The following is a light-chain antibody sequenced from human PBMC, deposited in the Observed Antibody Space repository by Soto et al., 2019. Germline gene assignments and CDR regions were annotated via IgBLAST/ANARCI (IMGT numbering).Light chain of an antibody. CDR1: SSDVGCYIY. J-gene: IGLJ1*01. CDR3: SSYRGSNNFV. Sequence: QSALTQPPSASGSLGQSVTISCTGTSSDVGCYIYVSWYQQHPGKAPKNIIYEVSRRPSGVPERFSGSKSGNTASLTVSGLQAEDEAHYYCSSYRGSNNFVFGSGSKVTVL. V-gene: IGLV2-8*01. CDR2: EVS.